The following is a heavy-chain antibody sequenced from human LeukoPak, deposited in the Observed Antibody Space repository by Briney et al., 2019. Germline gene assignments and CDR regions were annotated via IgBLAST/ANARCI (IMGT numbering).Heavy chain of an antibody. Sequence: EGSLRLSCAASGFTFSSYAMSWVRQAPGKGLEWVSAISGSGGSTYYADSVKGRFTISRDNSKNTLYLQMNSLRAEDTAVYYCAKAISSPDYYYYYGMDVWGQGTTVTVSS. D-gene: IGHD6-13*01. CDR1: GFTFSSYA. V-gene: IGHV3-23*01. J-gene: IGHJ6*02. CDR2: ISGSGGST. CDR3: AKAISSPDYYYYYGMDV.